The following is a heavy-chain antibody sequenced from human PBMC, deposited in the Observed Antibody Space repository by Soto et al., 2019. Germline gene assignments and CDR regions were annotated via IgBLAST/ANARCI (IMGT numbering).Heavy chain of an antibody. V-gene: IGHV4-59*01. J-gene: IGHJ6*02. Sequence: ETLSLSCTVSGGSISSYDWSWIRQPPGKGLEWIGYIYYSGSTNYNPSLKSRVTISVDTSKNQFSLKLSSVTAADTAVYYCARGGRYYYYGMDVWGQGTTVTVSS. CDR2: IYYSGST. CDR1: GGSISSYD. CDR3: ARGGRYYYYGMDV.